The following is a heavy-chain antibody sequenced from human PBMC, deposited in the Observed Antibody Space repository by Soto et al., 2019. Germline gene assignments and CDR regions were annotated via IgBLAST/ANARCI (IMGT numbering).Heavy chain of an antibody. CDR1: GFTFSSDA. Sequence: EVQLLESGGGLVQPGGSLRRSCAASGFTFSSDAMSWVRQAPGKGLEWVSGINGGGVSTYYAESVKGRFTISRDNSKNTVYLQMNILRAEDTAVYYCAKSPRYCTNGLCYPVYYFDYWGQGALVTVSS. J-gene: IGHJ4*02. V-gene: IGHV3-23*01. CDR3: AKSPRYCTNGLCYPVYYFDY. D-gene: IGHD2-8*01. CDR2: INGGGVST.